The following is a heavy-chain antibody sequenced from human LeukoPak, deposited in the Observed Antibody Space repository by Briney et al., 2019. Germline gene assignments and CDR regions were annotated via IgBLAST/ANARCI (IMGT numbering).Heavy chain of an antibody. Sequence: PSETLSLTCTVSGGSISSDSDYWSWIRQPAGKGLEWIGYIYYSGSTNYNPSLKSRVTISVDTSKNQFSLKLSSVTAADTAVYYCARNGYSGYFDYWGQGTLVTVSS. CDR1: GGSISSDSDY. CDR3: ARNGYSGYFDY. CDR2: IYYSGST. J-gene: IGHJ4*02. D-gene: IGHD5-18*01. V-gene: IGHV4-61*10.